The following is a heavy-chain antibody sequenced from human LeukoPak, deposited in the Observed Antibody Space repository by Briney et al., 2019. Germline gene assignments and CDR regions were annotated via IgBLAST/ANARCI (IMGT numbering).Heavy chain of an antibody. V-gene: IGHV3-23*01. D-gene: IGHD1-14*01. Sequence: GGSLRLSCEVSEFPFSVYAMAWVRLAPGQGLERVSAIDASGSDTYYTDSVKGRFTISRDNSKNTVYLQMNSLRVEDTAVYYCADYRKPQGLDYWGQGTLVTVSS. CDR1: EFPFSVYA. CDR2: IDASGSDT. J-gene: IGHJ4*02. CDR3: ADYRKPQGLDY.